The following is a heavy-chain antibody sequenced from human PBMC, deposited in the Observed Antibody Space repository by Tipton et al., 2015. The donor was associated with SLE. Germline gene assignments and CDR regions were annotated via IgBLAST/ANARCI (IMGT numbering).Heavy chain of an antibody. D-gene: IGHD3-16*01. J-gene: IGHJ4*02. V-gene: IGHV3-30-3*01. CDR1: GFTFSSYA. Sequence: RSLRLSCAASGFTFSSYAMHWVRQAPGKGLEWVAVISYDGSNKYYADSVKGRFTISRDNSKNTLYLQMNSLRAEDTAVYYCARDRPGMITFGGAFDYWGQGTLVTVSS. CDR3: ARDRPGMITFGGAFDY. CDR2: ISYDGSNK.